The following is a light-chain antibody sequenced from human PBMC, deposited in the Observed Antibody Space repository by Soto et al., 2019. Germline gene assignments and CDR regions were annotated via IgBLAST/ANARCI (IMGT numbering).Light chain of an antibody. CDR3: QQFNNSPHT. CDR2: DAS. J-gene: IGKJ2*01. Sequence: AIQLTQSPSSLSASVGDRVTITCRASQGISSALAWYQQKPGKAPKLLIYDASSLESGVPSRFSGSGSGTDFTLTISSLQPEDFATYFCQQFNNSPHTFGQGTKLEIK. V-gene: IGKV1D-13*01. CDR1: QGISSA.